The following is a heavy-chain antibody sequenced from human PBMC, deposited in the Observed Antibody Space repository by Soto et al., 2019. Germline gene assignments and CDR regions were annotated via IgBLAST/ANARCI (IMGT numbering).Heavy chain of an antibody. CDR2: ISSSSSYI. Sequence: PGGSLRLSCAASGFTFSSYSMNWVRQAPGKGLEWVSSISSSSSYIYYADSVKGRFTISRDNAKNSLYLQMNSLRAEDTAVYYCAREAGKDYYDSSREYYYGMDAWGRGTTVTVSS. V-gene: IGHV3-21*01. J-gene: IGHJ6*02. D-gene: IGHD3-22*01. CDR3: AREAGKDYYDSSREYYYGMDA. CDR1: GFTFSSYS.